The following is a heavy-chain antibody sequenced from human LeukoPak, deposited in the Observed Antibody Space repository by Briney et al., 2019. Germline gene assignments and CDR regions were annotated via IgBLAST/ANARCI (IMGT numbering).Heavy chain of an antibody. Sequence: GGSLRLSCAASGFTFSGYSMIWVRQAPGKGLEWVSSISSSSSYIYYADSVKGRFTISRDNAKNSLYLQMNSLRAEDTAVYYCARVMVGGIIQLSALFDYWGQGTLVTVSS. J-gene: IGHJ4*02. V-gene: IGHV3-21*01. CDR3: ARVMVGGIIQLSALFDY. CDR2: ISSSSSYI. CDR1: GFTFSGYS. D-gene: IGHD3-10*01.